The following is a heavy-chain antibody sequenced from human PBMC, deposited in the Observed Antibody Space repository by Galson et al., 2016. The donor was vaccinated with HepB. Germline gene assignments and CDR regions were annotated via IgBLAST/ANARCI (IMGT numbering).Heavy chain of an antibody. CDR1: GYTFINYD. Sequence: SVKVSCKASGYTFINYDINWVRQATGQGLEWVGWMNPNSGKTGYAQKFQGRVTMTSNPSISTAYMDLSSLRSEDTAVYYCAIFGVVIKSSFDYWGQGTLVTVSS. CDR3: AIFGVVIKSSFDY. V-gene: IGHV1-8*01. D-gene: IGHD3-3*01. J-gene: IGHJ4*02. CDR2: MNPNSGKT.